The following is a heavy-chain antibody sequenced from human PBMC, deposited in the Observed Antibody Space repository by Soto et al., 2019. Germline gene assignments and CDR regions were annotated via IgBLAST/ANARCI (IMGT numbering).Heavy chain of an antibody. CDR3: AREGRGKKAGYNGLVSLGY. J-gene: IGHJ4*02. D-gene: IGHD2-2*02. CDR2: IIPIFNST. Sequence: QVQLVQSGAEVKTPGSSLKVSCKVSGSRFSNYVISWVRQAPGHGLEWLGRIIPIFNSTKYAQNFPGRVTITADKSTSTDSLELSSLRSDDTAVYYCAREGRGKKAGYNGLVSLGYWGQGTLVTVSS. V-gene: IGHV1-69*06. CDR1: GSRFSNYV.